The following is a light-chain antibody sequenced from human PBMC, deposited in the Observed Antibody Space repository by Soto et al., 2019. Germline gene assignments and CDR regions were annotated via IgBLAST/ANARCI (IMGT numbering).Light chain of an antibody. CDR2: DVS. Sequence: HSALTQPASVSGSPGQSITISCTGTSSDVGGYNYVSWYQQHPGKAPKLMIYDVSNRPSGVSNRFSGSKSGNTASLTISGLQAEDEADYYSSSYTSSSTLVFGTGTKVTVL. CDR3: SSYTSSSTLV. V-gene: IGLV2-14*01. J-gene: IGLJ1*01. CDR1: SSDVGGYNY.